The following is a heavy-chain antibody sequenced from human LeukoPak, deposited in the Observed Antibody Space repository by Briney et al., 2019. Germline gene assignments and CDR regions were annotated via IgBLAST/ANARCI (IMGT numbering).Heavy chain of an antibody. J-gene: IGHJ4*02. Sequence: GGSLRLSCAASGFTFSSYGMHWVRQAPGKGLEWVAVISYDGNNEYYADSVKGRFTISRDKSKNTLPLQMNSLSAEDTAVYYCAKEGYYGSGSFPDHWGQGTLVTVSS. CDR1: GFTFSSYG. V-gene: IGHV3-30*18. CDR3: AKEGYYGSGSFPDH. CDR2: ISYDGNNE. D-gene: IGHD3-10*01.